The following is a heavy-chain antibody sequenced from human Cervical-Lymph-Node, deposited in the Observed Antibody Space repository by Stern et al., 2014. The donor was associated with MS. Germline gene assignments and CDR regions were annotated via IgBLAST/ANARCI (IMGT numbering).Heavy chain of an antibody. CDR1: GGTFNTNV. CDR2: IIPIFGTA. Sequence: QVQLVQSGAEVKKPGSSVKVSCKASGGTFNTNVISWVRQAPGQGLEWMGGIIPIFGTALYAQKFQGRFTITGNESTRAVYLESTRLGSEDRAVYYGARAAYSTSSYNYWGQGTLVIVSS. V-gene: IGHV1-69*01. J-gene: IGHJ4*02. CDR3: ARAAYSTSSYNY. D-gene: IGHD6-6*01.